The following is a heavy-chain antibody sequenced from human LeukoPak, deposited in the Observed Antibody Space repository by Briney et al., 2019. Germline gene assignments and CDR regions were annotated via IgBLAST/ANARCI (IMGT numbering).Heavy chain of an antibody. CDR1: GFTFSSYG. J-gene: IGHJ4*02. D-gene: IGHD6-6*01. V-gene: IGHV3-33*06. CDR3: AKGSEYSSSVFDY. Sequence: GGSLRLSCAASGFTFSSYGMHWVRQALGKWLEWVAVIWYDGSNKYYADSVKGRFTISRDNSKNTLYLQMNSLRAEDTAVYYCAKGSEYSSSVFDYWGQGTLVTVSS. CDR2: IWYDGSNK.